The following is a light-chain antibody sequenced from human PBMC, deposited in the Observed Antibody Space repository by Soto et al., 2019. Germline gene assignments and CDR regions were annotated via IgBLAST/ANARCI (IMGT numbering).Light chain of an antibody. CDR2: VAS. J-gene: IGKJ2*01. CDR3: QQSYRTPYT. V-gene: IGKV1-39*01. Sequence: DIQMTQSPSSLSASVGDRVTITCRASQSITTYLIWYQQKPGKAPNLLIYVASRLQSGDPSRFSGSGSGTHFTLTISSLQPEDFATYYCQQSYRTPYTFGQGTKLEIK. CDR1: QSITTY.